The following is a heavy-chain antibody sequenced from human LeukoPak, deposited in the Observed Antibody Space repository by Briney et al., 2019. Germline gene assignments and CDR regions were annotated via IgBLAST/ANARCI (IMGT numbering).Heavy chain of an antibody. CDR3: ARGGYSYEARYYFDY. D-gene: IGHD5-18*01. Sequence: KPSETLSLTCTVSSGSISNYYWSWIRQPPGKGLEWIGYIYYSGSTNYNPSLKSRVTISVDTSKNQFSLKLSSVTAADTAVYYCARGGYSYEARYYFDYWGQGTLVTVSS. V-gene: IGHV4-59*01. CDR1: SGSISNYY. J-gene: IGHJ4*02. CDR2: IYYSGST.